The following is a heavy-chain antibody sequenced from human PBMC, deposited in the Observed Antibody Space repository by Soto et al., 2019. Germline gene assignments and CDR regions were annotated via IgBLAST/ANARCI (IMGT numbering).Heavy chain of an antibody. Sequence: DSVQVSCKASGYTFTSYGISWVRQAPGQGLEWMGWISAYNGNTNYAQKLQGRVTMTTDTSTSTAYMELRSLRSDDTAVYYCARGGYYDFWSGSTEGYYYYGMAVWGQGTTVIVSS. CDR2: ISAYNGNT. V-gene: IGHV1-18*04. CDR3: ARGGYYDFWSGSTEGYYYYGMAV. D-gene: IGHD3-3*01. CDR1: GYTFTSYG. J-gene: IGHJ6*02.